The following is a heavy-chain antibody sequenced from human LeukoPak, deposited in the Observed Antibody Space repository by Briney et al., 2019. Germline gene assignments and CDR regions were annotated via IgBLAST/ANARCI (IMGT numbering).Heavy chain of an antibody. J-gene: IGHJ4*02. CDR3: AKAPVTTCRGAFCYPFDY. CDR2: IYSGYST. V-gene: IGHV3-53*01. D-gene: IGHD2-15*01. CDR1: GFTISSNY. Sequence: GGSLRLSCAASGFTISSNYMSWVRQAPGKGLEWVSIIYSGYSTYYADSVKGRFTISRDSSKNTLFLQMNRLRPEDAAVYYCAKAPVTTCRGAFCYPFDYWGLGTLVTVSS.